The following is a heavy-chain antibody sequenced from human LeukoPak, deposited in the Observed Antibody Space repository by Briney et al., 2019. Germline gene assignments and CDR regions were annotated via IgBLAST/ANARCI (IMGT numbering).Heavy chain of an antibody. J-gene: IGHJ4*02. CDR2: VSGSGGTT. CDR1: GFTFTSYA. D-gene: IGHD3-22*01. V-gene: IGHV3-23*01. Sequence: HAGGSLRLSCAASGFTFTSYAMGWVRQAPEKGLECVSSVSGSGGTTYYADSVKGRFTISRDNSKNTLYLQMNSLRAEDTAVYYCAKACSYYDSSGYYYFDRDYFDYWGQGTLVTVSS. CDR3: AKACSYYDSSGYYYFDRDYFDY.